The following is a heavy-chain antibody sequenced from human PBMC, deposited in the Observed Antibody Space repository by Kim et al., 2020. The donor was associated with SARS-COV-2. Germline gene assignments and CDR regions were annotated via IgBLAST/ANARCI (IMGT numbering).Heavy chain of an antibody. D-gene: IGHD3-22*01. V-gene: IGHV7-4-1*02. CDR1: GYTFTSYA. Sequence: ASVKVSCKASGYTFTSYAMNWVRQAPGQGLEWMGWINTNTGNPTYAQGFTGRFVFSLDTSVSTAYLQISSLKAEDTAVYYCARDRFPSTYDSSGYYWAGGLDYWGQGTLVTVSS. J-gene: IGHJ4*02. CDR3: ARDRFPSTYDSSGYYWAGGLDY. CDR2: INTNTGNP.